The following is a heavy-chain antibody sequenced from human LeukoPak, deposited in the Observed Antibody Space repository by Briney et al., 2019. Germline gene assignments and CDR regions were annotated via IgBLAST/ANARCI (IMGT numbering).Heavy chain of an antibody. CDR1: GFTFDDYA. V-gene: IGHV3-43D*03. J-gene: IGHJ4*02. CDR3: VRGGSYFDY. CDR2: ISSYGGGI. D-gene: IGHD1-26*01. Sequence: GGSLRLSCAASGFTFDDYAMHWVRQVPGQGLEWLSVISSYGGGISYAASVKGRFTISRDNSKNSQYLQMNSLTTEDTAFYYCVRGGSYFDYWGQGTLVTVSS.